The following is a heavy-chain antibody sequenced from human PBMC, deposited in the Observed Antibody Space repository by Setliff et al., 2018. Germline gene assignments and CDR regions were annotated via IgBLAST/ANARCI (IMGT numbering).Heavy chain of an antibody. CDR3: ATNPRKGRSGGYYYDDPYYYYMDV. D-gene: IGHD3-22*01. CDR1: GFAFNTYT. V-gene: IGHV3-48*01. CDR2: ITSGGSSV. Sequence: GGSLRLSCAASGFAFNTYTMNWVRQAPGKGLEWIAHITSGGSSVYYADSVKGRFAISTDNAKNSLFLQMNSLRAQDTAVYYCATNPRKGRSGGYYYDDPYYYYMDVWGKGTTVTVSS. J-gene: IGHJ6*03.